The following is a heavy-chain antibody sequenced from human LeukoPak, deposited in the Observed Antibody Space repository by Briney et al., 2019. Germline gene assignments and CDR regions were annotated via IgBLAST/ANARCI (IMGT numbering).Heavy chain of an antibody. CDR1: GGSITSGSYY. CDR3: ARASVVNYFFED. Sequence: SQTLSLTCTVSGGSITSGSYYWSWIRQPAGKGLEWIGRIHSTGSTNDNPSLNNRVMMSFDTSKNHFSLKLSSVTAADTAVYYCARASVVNYFFEDWGQGTLVTVSS. J-gene: IGHJ4*02. CDR2: IHSTGST. D-gene: IGHD2-15*01. V-gene: IGHV4-61*02.